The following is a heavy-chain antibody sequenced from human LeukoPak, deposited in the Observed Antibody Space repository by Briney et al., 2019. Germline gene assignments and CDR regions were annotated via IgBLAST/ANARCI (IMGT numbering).Heavy chain of an antibody. D-gene: IGHD2-8*01. CDR1: GYTFTTYG. V-gene: IGHV1-18*01. Sequence: ASVKVSCKASGYTFTTYGISWVRKAPGQGLEWMGWIGTYNGDTNYAQKLQGRVTMTTDSSTTTAYMELRSLRSDDTAVYYCARDFLCTNGVCHDCFDPWGQGTLVTVSS. CDR3: ARDFLCTNGVCHDCFDP. J-gene: IGHJ5*02. CDR2: IGTYNGDT.